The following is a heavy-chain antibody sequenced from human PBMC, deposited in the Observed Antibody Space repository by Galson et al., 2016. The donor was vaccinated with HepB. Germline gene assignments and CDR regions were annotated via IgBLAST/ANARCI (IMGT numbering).Heavy chain of an antibody. CDR1: GFTFSSYT. CDR3: AEVKHQNMDMIFDY. Sequence: SLRLSCAASGFTFSSYTMSWVRQAPGKGLEWVSSITGNGYTPYYEDSVQGRFTISRDNSKNTLYLQMNTLRAEDTAVYFCAEVKHQNMDMIFDYWRQGTLVTVSS. CDR2: ITGNGYTP. D-gene: IGHD2-2*03. J-gene: IGHJ4*02. V-gene: IGHV3-23*01.